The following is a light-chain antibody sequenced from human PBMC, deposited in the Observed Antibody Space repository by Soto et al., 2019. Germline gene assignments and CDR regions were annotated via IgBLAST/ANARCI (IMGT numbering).Light chain of an antibody. CDR1: QSLSGL. V-gene: IGKV1-5*01. CDR3: QQYSSYWT. J-gene: IGKJ1*01. Sequence: DIQMTQSPSTLSASVGDRVTITCRASQSLSGLLAWYQQKPGKAPKLLIYDASSLESGVPSRFSGSGSGTEFAITISSLQPDDCASDFSQQYSSYWTFGQGNKEEIK. CDR2: DAS.